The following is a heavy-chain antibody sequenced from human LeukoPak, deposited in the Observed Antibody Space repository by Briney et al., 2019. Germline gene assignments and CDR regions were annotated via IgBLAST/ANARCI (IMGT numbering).Heavy chain of an antibody. CDR3: ARSRRDGPPGYFDY. Sequence: NPSETLSLTCTVSGGSISSSSYYWGWIRQPPGKGLEWIGSIYYSGSTYYNPSLKSRVTISVDTSKNQFSLKLSSVTAADTAVYYCARSRRDGPPGYFDYWGQGTLVTVSS. V-gene: IGHV4-39*07. CDR1: GGSISSSSYY. J-gene: IGHJ4*02. D-gene: IGHD5-24*01. CDR2: IYYSGST.